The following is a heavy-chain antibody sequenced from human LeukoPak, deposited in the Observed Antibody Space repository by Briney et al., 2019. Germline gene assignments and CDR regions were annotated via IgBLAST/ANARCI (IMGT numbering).Heavy chain of an antibody. D-gene: IGHD3-9*01. V-gene: IGHV3-23*01. CDR3: AKDGGAYYDILTGYYPRSYYMDV. CDR2: ISGSGGST. J-gene: IGHJ6*03. CDR1: GFTFSSYG. Sequence: GGSLRLSCEASGFTFSSYGMSWVRQAPGKGLEWVSVISGSGGSTYYADSVKGRFTISRDNSKNTLYLQMNSLKAEDTAVYYCAKDGGAYYDILTGYYPRSYYMDVWGKGTTVTISS.